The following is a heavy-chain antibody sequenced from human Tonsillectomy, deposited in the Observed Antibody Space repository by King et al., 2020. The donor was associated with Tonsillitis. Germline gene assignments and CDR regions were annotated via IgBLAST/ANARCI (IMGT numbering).Heavy chain of an antibody. V-gene: IGHV3-21*01. Sequence: VQLVESGGGLVKPGGSLRLSCAASGFTFSDYNMNWVRQAPGKGLEWVSSIRYSSRYIYYADSVKGRFTISRDNAKNSLYLQMDSLRAEDTAVYYCARDRRLRFALYAFDIWGQGTMVTVSS. CDR3: ARDRRLRFALYAFDI. CDR1: GFTFSDYN. J-gene: IGHJ3*02. D-gene: IGHD3-3*01. CDR2: IRYSSRYI.